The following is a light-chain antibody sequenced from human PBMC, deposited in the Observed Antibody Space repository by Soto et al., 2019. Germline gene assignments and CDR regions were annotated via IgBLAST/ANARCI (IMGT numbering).Light chain of an antibody. CDR2: AAS. CDR3: QQSYSSLT. V-gene: IGKV1-39*01. Sequence: DIQMTQSPSSLSASVGDRVTITCRASQSIITYLNWYQQKPGKAPKLLIYAASSSQSGVPSRFSGSGSGTDFTLIISSLRPEDFATHYCQQSYSSLTFGGGTKVDIK. CDR1: QSIITY. J-gene: IGKJ4*01.